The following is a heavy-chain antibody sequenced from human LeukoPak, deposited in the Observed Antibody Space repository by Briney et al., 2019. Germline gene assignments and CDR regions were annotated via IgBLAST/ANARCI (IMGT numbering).Heavy chain of an antibody. D-gene: IGHD4-11*01. CDR1: GITFRSYA. V-gene: IGHV3-23*01. J-gene: IGHJ4*02. Sequence: GGSLRLSCAASGITFRSYAMSWVRQAPGKGLEWVSGISGSGSSAYYADSVRSRFTISRDNSKNTLYLQMNSLRAEDTAIYYCAKDLNDYSPYYFDYWGQGTLVTVSS. CDR3: AKDLNDYSPYYFDY. CDR2: ISGSGSSA.